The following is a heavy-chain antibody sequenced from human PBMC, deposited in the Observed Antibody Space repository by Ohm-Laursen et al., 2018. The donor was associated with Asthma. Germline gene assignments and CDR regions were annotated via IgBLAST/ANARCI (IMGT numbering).Heavy chain of an antibody. CDR1: GFTFSSYA. J-gene: IGHJ4*02. CDR3: AKRYLLTGGGHFDY. D-gene: IGHD1-20*01. V-gene: IGHV3-23*01. CDR2: ISVGGST. Sequence: SLRLSCAASGFTFSSYAINWVRQAPGKGLEWVSSISVGGSTHYADSVKGRLTNSRDNSQNTVYLQMNSLRAEDTAVYYCAKRYLLTGGGHFDYWGQGTLVTVSS.